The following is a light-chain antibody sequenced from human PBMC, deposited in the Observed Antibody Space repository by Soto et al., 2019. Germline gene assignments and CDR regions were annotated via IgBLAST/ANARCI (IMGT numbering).Light chain of an antibody. J-gene: IGKJ2*01. CDR1: QDIKTN. CDR2: GAS. CDR3: QQYSSWYT. Sequence: EIVMTQSPATLSVSPGERATLYCRASQDIKTNIAWHQRKPGQAPRLLMYGASIRAAGVPARFSGSGSGTEFTLTISSLRSEDLATYFCQQYSSWYTFGQGTKLEIK. V-gene: IGKV3-15*01.